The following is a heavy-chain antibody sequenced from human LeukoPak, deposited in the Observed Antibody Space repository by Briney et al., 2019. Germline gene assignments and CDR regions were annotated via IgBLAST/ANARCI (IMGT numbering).Heavy chain of an antibody. D-gene: IGHD6-19*01. V-gene: IGHV4-39*07. CDR2: IYYSGST. Sequence: SETLSLTCTVSGGSISSSSYYWGWIRQPPGKGLEWIGSIYYSGSTYYNPSLKSRVTISVDTSKNQFSLKLSSVTAADTAVYYCASLYSSGDYYMDVWGKGTTVTVFS. CDR1: GGSISSSSYY. J-gene: IGHJ6*03. CDR3: ASLYSSGDYYMDV.